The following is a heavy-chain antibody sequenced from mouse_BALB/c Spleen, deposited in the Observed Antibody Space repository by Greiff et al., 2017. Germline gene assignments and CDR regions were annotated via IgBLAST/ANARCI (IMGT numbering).Heavy chain of an antibody. CDR2: ISSGGSYT. J-gene: IGHJ4*01. Sequence: EVKLVESGGGLVKPGGSLKLSCAASGFTFSSYAMSWVRQSPEKRLEWVAEISSGGSYTYYPDTVTGRFTISRDNAKNTLYLEMSSLRSEDTAMYYCARYGSSYHYAMDYWGQGTSVTVSS. CDR3: ARYGSSYHYAMDY. CDR1: GFTFSSYA. V-gene: IGHV5-9-4*01. D-gene: IGHD1-1*01.